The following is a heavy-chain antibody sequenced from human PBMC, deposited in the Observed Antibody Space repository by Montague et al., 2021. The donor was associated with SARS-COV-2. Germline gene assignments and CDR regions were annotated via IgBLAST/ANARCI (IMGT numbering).Heavy chain of an antibody. CDR1: GFSLSTSGMC. D-gene: IGHD3-9*01. CDR3: ARIPYDILTGYYSGFDY. Sequence: PALVKPTQTLTPTCTFSGFSLSTSGMCVSWIRQPPGKALEWLALIDWDDDKYYSTSLKTRLTISKDTSKNQVVLTMTNMDPVDTATYYCARIPYDILTGYYSGFDYWGQGTLVTVSS. CDR2: IDWDDDK. V-gene: IGHV2-70*01. J-gene: IGHJ4*02.